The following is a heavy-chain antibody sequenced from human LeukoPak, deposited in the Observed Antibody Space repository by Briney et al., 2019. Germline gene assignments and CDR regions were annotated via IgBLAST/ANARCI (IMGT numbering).Heavy chain of an antibody. Sequence: ASVKVSCKASGYIFTTYDIGWVRQATGQGLEWMGWLNPNSGNAGYAQKFQGRVTISRNTSISTAYMELSSLRSDDAAIYYCARRKFLGWFDPWGQGTLVTVSS. CDR3: ARRKFLGWFDP. J-gene: IGHJ5*02. D-gene: IGHD7-27*01. V-gene: IGHV1-8*03. CDR1: GYIFTTYD. CDR2: LNPNSGNA.